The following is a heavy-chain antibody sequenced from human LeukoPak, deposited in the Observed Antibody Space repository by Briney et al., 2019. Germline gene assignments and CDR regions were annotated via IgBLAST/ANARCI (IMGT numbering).Heavy chain of an antibody. J-gene: IGHJ3*02. D-gene: IGHD6-13*01. CDR2: IYSDGTT. CDR1: GFIVSSNY. V-gene: IGHV3-53*01. Sequence: GGSLRLSCAASGFIVSSNYMSWVRQAPGKGLEWVSIIYSDGTTYYTDSVKGRFTISRDNSKNTLYLQMNSLRAEDTAVYYCARVSGYSSSWGDAFDIWGQGTMVTVSS. CDR3: ARVSGYSSSWGDAFDI.